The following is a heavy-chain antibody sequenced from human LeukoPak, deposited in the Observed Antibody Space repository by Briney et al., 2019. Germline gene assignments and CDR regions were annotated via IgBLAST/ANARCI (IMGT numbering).Heavy chain of an antibody. Sequence: GGSLRLSCAASGFTFSNYWMHWVRQAPGKGLVWVSRISSDGSVTTYADSVKGRFTISRDNAKNTLYLRMNSLRAEDTAVYYCARDLGSGSPGGYWGQGTLVTVSS. J-gene: IGHJ4*02. CDR1: GFTFSNYW. CDR2: ISSDGSVT. CDR3: ARDLGSGSPGGY. D-gene: IGHD3-10*01. V-gene: IGHV3-74*01.